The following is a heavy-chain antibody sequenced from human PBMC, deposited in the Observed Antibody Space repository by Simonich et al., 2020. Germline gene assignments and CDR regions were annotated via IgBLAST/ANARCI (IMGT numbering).Heavy chain of an antibody. J-gene: IGHJ3*02. Sequence: QLQLQESGPGLVKPSETLSLPFTVSGGSISSSSYYWGVIRQPPGKGLEWIGSIYYSRSTYHNPSLKSRVAISVDTSKNQFSLKLSSVTAADTAVYYCARHAGFAFDIWGQGTMVTVSS. CDR1: GGSISSSSYY. D-gene: IGHD6-13*01. CDR3: ARHAGFAFDI. V-gene: IGHV4-39*01. CDR2: IYYSRST.